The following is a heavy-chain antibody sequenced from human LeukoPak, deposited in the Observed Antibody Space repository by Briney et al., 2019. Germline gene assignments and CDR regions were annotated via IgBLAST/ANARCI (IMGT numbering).Heavy chain of an antibody. D-gene: IGHD3-9*01. CDR3: AKGPAYYDILPPDY. J-gene: IGHJ4*02. CDR1: GFTFSSYS. Sequence: GGSLRLSCAASGFTFSSYSMNWVRQAPGKGLEWVSYIRSGSSTMYYADSVKGRFTISRDNAKNSLYLQMNSLRAEDTAVYYCAKGPAYYDILPPDYWGQGTLVTVSS. CDR2: IRSGSSTM. V-gene: IGHV3-48*01.